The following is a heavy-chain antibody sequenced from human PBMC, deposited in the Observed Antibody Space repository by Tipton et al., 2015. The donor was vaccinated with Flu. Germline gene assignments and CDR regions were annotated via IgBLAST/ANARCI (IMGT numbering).Heavy chain of an antibody. CDR1: GYSISSGYY. J-gene: IGHJ5*02. V-gene: IGHV4-38-2*02. Sequence: TLSLTCTVSGYSISSGYYWGWIRQPPGKGLEWIGSIYHSGSTYYNPSLKSRVTISVDTSKNQFSLKLRSVTAADTAVYYCARQPSYETFGLFLPGWFDPWGQGTLVTVSS. CDR3: ARQPSYETFGLFLPGWFDP. D-gene: IGHD3/OR15-3a*01. CDR2: IYHSGST.